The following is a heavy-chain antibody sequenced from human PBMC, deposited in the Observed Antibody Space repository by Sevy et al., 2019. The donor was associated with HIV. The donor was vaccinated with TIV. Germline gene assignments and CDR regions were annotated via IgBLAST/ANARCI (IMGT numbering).Heavy chain of an antibody. CDR1: GFTFSSYA. CDR2: ISYDGSNK. Sequence: GGSLRLSCAASGFTFSSYAMHWVRQAPGKGLEWVAVISYDGSNKYYADSVKGRFTISRDNSKNTLYLQVKSLRIEDKAVYYCARDQHDYAGNLRTGWFDPWGQGTLVTVSS. CDR3: ARDQHDYAGNLRTGWFDP. V-gene: IGHV3-30-3*01. D-gene: IGHD4-17*01. J-gene: IGHJ5*02.